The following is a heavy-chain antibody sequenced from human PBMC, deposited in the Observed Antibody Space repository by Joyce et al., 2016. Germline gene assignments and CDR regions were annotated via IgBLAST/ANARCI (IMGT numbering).Heavy chain of an antibody. Sequence: AASGFTFNNFGLTWVRQAPGKGLEWVSSISDIGGSTYYADSVRDRFTISRNNPKNTLFLQMTSLTAEDTAVYYCAKDRPYSTYYYFYYMDVWGKGTTVTVSS. CDR1: GFTFNNFG. D-gene: IGHD4-11*01. V-gene: IGHV3-23*01. CDR3: AKDRPYSTYYYFYYMDV. CDR2: ISDIGGST. J-gene: IGHJ6*03.